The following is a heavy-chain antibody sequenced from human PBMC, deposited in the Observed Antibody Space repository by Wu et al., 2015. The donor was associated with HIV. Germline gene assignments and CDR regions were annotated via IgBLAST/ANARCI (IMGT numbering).Heavy chain of an antibody. CDR2: IITLFGTT. J-gene: IGHJ4*02. CDR1: GGTFTSYA. V-gene: IGHV1-69*15. CDR3: ARDKSSSSFDY. Sequence: QVHLVQSGAEVKKSGSSVKISCVASGGTFTSYAFTWVRQAPGQGLEWMGRIITLFGTTNYAQKFQGRVTITADDFTSTSYMELTRLRSEDTAVYYCARDKSSSSFDYWGQGTLVTVSS. D-gene: IGHD6-19*01.